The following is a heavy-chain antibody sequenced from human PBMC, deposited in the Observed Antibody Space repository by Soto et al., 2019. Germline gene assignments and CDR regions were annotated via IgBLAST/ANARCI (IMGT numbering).Heavy chain of an antibody. CDR2: INSDGSST. CDR3: ARDRSYSLDV. V-gene: IGHV3-74*01. J-gene: IGHJ6*02. CDR1: GSTFSNDW. Sequence: EVQLVESGGGLLQPGGSLRLSCAVSGSTFSNDWMHWVRQAPGKGLVWVSHINSDGSSTNYADFVKGRFTIARDNAKNTVSLQMHSLRAEDTAVYYCARDRSYSLDVWGQGTTVTVSS.